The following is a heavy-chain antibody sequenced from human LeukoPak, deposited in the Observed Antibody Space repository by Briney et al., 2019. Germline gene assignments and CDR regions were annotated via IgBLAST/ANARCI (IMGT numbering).Heavy chain of an antibody. V-gene: IGHV3-30*18. CDR3: AKDDYYDTSGYRD. CDR2: ISYDVGKK. Sequence: GGSLRLSCTASGFTFSDHYMDWVRQAPGKGLERVAVISYDVGKKYYADSVKVRFTISRDNSKNTLYLQMNSLRAEDTAVYYCAKDDYYDTSGYRDWGQGTLVTVSS. J-gene: IGHJ4*02. D-gene: IGHD3-22*01. CDR1: GFTFSDHY.